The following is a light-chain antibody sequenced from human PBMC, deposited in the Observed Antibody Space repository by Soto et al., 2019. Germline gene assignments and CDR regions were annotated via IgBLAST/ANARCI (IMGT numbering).Light chain of an antibody. J-gene: IGLJ1*01. V-gene: IGLV2-14*01. CDR1: SSDVGGYNY. CDR3: SSYRSGGTFV. Sequence: QSFRTQPASVSGSPGQSIAISCTGTSSDVGGYNYVSWHQQHPGKAPKVLISVVSNRPSGVSNRFSGSKSGNTASLTISGLQAEDEADYYCSSYRSGGTFVFGSGTKVTV. CDR2: VVS.